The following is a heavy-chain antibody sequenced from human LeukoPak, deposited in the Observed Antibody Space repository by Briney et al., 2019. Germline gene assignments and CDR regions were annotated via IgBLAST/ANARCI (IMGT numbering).Heavy chain of an antibody. Sequence: GGSLRLSCAASRFTFSSYSMNWVRQAPGKGLEWVSSISSSSSYIYYADSVKGRFTISRDNAKNSLYLQMNSLRAEDTAVYYCAREEWECGDYVVSAFDIWGQGTMVTVSS. D-gene: IGHD4-17*01. CDR2: ISSSSSYI. CDR3: AREEWECGDYVVSAFDI. CDR1: RFTFSSYS. J-gene: IGHJ3*02. V-gene: IGHV3-21*01.